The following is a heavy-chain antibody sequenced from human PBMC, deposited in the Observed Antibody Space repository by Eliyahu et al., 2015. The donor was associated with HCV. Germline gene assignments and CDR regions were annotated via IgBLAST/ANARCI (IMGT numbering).Heavy chain of an antibody. Sequence: EVQLLESGGGLVQPGGSLRLSCAASGFPFSXXAXSWVRQAPGKGLEWVSAISGSGGSTYYADSVKGRFTISRDNSKNTLYLQMNSLRAEDTAVYYCAKDYGLRLGELSLPGGWFDPWGQGTLVTVSS. V-gene: IGHV3-23*01. CDR1: GFPFSXXA. CDR3: AKDYGLRLGELSLPGGWFDP. J-gene: IGHJ5*02. D-gene: IGHD3-16*02. CDR2: ISGSGGST.